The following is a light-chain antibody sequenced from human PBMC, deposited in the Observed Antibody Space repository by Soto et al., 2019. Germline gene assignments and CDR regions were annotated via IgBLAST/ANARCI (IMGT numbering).Light chain of an antibody. J-gene: IGKJ4*01. CDR2: DAI. V-gene: IGKV3-15*01. CDR1: QNIHNP. Sequence: EQFMSQSPATLSVSPGERVTRSCRASQNIHNPLSWFLQKPGQTPRLLIYDAIIRAADVPARFSGSWSGSDFTLTMNSLQSEDFAVYYCQQYDAWPLTVGGGNKVEIK. CDR3: QQYDAWPLT.